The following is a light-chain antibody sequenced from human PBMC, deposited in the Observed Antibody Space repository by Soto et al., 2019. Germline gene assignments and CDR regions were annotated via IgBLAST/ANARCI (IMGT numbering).Light chain of an antibody. CDR1: QIITTH. Sequence: DIQMTQSPSSLSASIGDRVTMTCRASQIITTHVNWYQQKTGKAPTLLIYAASILQTGVPSRFSGSGSGTDFTLAISSFQPEDFATYYCHQSYSTPTPPTFGQGTKLEIK. CDR2: AAS. V-gene: IGKV1-39*01. J-gene: IGKJ2*01. CDR3: HQSYSTPTPPT.